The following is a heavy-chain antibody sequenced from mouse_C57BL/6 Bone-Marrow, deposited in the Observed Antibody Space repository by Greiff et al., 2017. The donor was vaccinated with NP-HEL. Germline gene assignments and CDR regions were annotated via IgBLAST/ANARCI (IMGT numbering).Heavy chain of an antibody. V-gene: IGHV1-22*01. CDR1: GYTFTDYN. J-gene: IGHJ3*01. CDR3: AGWRLCRGFAY. D-gene: IGHD2-13*01. Sequence: VQLKQSGPELVKPGASVKMSCKASGYTFTDYNMHWVKQSHGKSLEWIGYINPNNGGTSYNQKFKGKATLTVNKSSSTAYMELRSLTSEDSAVYYCAGWRLCRGFAYWGQGTLVTVSA. CDR2: INPNNGGT.